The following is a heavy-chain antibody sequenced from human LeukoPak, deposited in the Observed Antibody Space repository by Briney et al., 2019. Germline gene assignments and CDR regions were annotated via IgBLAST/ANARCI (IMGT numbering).Heavy chain of an antibody. D-gene: IGHD3-22*01. Sequence: GASVKVSCKASGYTFTSYAISWVRQAPGQGLEWMGGIIPIFGTANYAQKFQGRVTITADESTSTAYMELSSLRSEDTAVYYCASSYDSSGYYYFDYWGQGTLVTVSS. CDR2: IIPIFGTA. CDR1: GYTFTSYA. CDR3: ASSYDSSGYYYFDY. J-gene: IGHJ4*02. V-gene: IGHV1-69*13.